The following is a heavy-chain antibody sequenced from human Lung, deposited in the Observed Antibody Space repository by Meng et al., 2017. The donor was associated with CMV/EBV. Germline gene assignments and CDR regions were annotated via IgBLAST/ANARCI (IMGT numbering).Heavy chain of an antibody. CDR1: RFTVSSNY. D-gene: IGHD1-1*01. J-gene: IGHJ4*02. CDR3: ARVVRHLWANYYFDY. CDR2: IYSGGST. Sequence: GESLKISYAASRFTVSSNYMTWVRQAPGKGLEWVSAIYSGGSTYYADSVKGRFTISRDNSKNTLYLQMGSLRPEDTAVYFCARVVRHLWANYYFDYWGQGTRVTVSS. V-gene: IGHV3-66*02.